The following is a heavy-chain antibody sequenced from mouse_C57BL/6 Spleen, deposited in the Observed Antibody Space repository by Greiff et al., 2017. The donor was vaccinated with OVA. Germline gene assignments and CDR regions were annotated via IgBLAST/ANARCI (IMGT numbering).Heavy chain of an antibody. CDR1: GYTFTNYW. D-gene: IGHD2-14*01. J-gene: IGHJ2*01. CDR3: ATEKYAGYFDY. V-gene: IGHV1-63*01. CDR2: IYPGGGYT. Sequence: VKLQQSGAELVRPGTSVKMSCKASGYTFTNYWIGWAKQRPGHGLEWIGDIYPGGGYTNYNEKFKGKATLTADKSSSTAYMQFSSLTSEDSAIYCCATEKYAGYFDYWGQGTTLTVSS.